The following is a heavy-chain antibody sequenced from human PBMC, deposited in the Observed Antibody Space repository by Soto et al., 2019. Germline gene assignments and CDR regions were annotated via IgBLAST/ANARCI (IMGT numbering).Heavy chain of an antibody. CDR3: AGSFRGYSYAGPLFDY. Sequence: SETLSLTCTVSGGSISSSSYYWGWIRQPPGKGLEWIGSIYYSGSTYYNPSLKSRVTISVDTSKNQFSLKLGSVTAADTAVYYCAGSFRGYSYAGPLFDYWGQGTMVTVPS. CDR1: GGSISSSSYY. J-gene: IGHJ4*02. V-gene: IGHV4-39*01. CDR2: IYYSGST. D-gene: IGHD5-18*01.